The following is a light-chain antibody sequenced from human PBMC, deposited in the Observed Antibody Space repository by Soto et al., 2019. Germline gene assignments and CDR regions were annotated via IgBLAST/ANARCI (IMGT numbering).Light chain of an antibody. V-gene: IGLV2-23*02. Sequence: QSALTQPASVSGSPGQSITISCTGTSSDVGSYNLVSWYQHHPDKAPRLIIYEVTKRPSGVSDHFSGSKSGNTASLTISGLQAEDEADYYCCSYATSTSFVFGGGTKLTVL. CDR1: SSDVGSYNL. CDR2: EVT. CDR3: CSYATSTSFV. J-gene: IGLJ3*02.